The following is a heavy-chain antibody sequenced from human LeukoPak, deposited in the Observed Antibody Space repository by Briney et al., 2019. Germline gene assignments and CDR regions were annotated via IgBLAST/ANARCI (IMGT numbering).Heavy chain of an antibody. D-gene: IGHD3/OR15-3a*01. CDR3: ARVGLTHYYGMDV. V-gene: IGHV3-11*04. J-gene: IGHJ6*02. Sequence: GGSLRLSCAASGFTFSDDYMTWIRQAPGKGLEWVSYISTSGSTISYADSVKGRFTISRDNAKNSLYLQMNSLRAEDTAVYYCARVGLTHYYGMDVWGQGTTVTVSS. CDR1: GFTFSDDY. CDR2: ISTSGSTI.